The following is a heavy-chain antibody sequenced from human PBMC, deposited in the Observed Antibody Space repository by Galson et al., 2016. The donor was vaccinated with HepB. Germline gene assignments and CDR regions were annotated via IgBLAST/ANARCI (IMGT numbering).Heavy chain of an antibody. V-gene: IGHV4-59*01. D-gene: IGHD1-1*01. J-gene: IGHJ4*02. CDR2: IYYSGST. CDR3: ARSWNALDY. CDR1: SGSISSYS. Sequence: SETLSLTCTVSSGSISSYSWSWIRQPPGKGLEWIGYIYYSGSTNYNPSLQSRVTISVDTSKNQFSLKLSSVTAADTAVYYCARSWNALDYWGQGTLVTVSS.